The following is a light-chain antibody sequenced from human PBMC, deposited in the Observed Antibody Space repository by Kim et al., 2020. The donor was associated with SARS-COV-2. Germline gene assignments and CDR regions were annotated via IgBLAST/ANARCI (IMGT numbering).Light chain of an antibody. CDR1: TSNIGSHT. V-gene: IGLV1-44*01. CDR2: SND. CDR3: TAWDGSLNGQV. Sequence: GNRVTISGYGITSNIGSHTVNWYQQFPGTTPKLLIYSNDQRPSGVPDRFSASKSDTSASLAISGLQSEDEADYYCTAWDGSLNGQVFGGGTQLTVL. J-gene: IGLJ3*02.